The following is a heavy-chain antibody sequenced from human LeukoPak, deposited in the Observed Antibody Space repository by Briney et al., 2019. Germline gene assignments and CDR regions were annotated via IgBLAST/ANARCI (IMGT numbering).Heavy chain of an antibody. Sequence: ASVKVSCKTSGYSFTNYGITWVRQAPGQGLEWMGWISGYNSKPFYAQNFQGRVTMTTDTSTSTVYMELRSLRSDDTAVYYCARDRGFGELVFDYWGQGTLVTVSS. CDR2: ISGYNSKP. J-gene: IGHJ4*02. D-gene: IGHD3-10*01. V-gene: IGHV1-18*01. CDR1: GYSFTNYG. CDR3: ARDRGFGELVFDY.